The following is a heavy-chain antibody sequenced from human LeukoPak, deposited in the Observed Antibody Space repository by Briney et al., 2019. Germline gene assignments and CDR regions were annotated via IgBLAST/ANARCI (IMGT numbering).Heavy chain of an antibody. D-gene: IGHD2-2*01. V-gene: IGHV1-8*01. Sequence: GASVKVSCKASGYTFTSYDINWVRQATGQGLEWMGWMNPNSGNTGYAQKFQGRVTMTRNTSISTAYMELSSLRSEDTAVYYCARVPHCSTTSCRYYFDYWGQGTLVTVSS. CDR1: GYTFTSYD. J-gene: IGHJ4*02. CDR3: ARVPHCSTTSCRYYFDY. CDR2: MNPNSGNT.